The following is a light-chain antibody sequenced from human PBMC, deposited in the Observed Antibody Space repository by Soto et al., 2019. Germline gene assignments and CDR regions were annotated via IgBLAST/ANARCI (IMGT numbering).Light chain of an antibody. CDR2: GAS. J-gene: IGKJ2*01. CDR3: QQDNNWPPYT. V-gene: IGKV3-15*01. Sequence: DTVMTQSPATLSVSPGERATLSCRASQSVSSNLAWYQQKPGQAPRLLLYGASTRATGIPARFSGSGSGTEFTLTISSLQSEDVAGYYCQQDNNWPPYTFGQGTKLEIK. CDR1: QSVSSN.